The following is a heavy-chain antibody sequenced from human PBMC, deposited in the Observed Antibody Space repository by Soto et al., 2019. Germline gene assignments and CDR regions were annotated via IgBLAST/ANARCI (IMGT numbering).Heavy chain of an antibody. J-gene: IGHJ5*02. Sequence: GGSLRLSCAASGFTFSSYEMNWVRQAPGKGLEWVSYISSSGSTIYYADAVKGRFTISRDNAKNSLYLQMNSLRAEDTAVYYCARGTYYYDSSGYHWFEPWGQGTLVTVSS. CDR2: ISSSGSTI. D-gene: IGHD3-22*01. CDR1: GFTFSSYE. V-gene: IGHV3-48*03. CDR3: ARGTYYYDSSGYHWFEP.